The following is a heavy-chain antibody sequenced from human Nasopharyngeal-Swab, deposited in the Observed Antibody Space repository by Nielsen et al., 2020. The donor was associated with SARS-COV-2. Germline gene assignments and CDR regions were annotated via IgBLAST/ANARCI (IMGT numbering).Heavy chain of an antibody. CDR3: ARDSRGYSYGYIYFDY. CDR1: GFTLSSYW. CDR2: IKQDGSEK. J-gene: IGHJ4*02. V-gene: IGHV3-7*03. Sequence: GRSLRLSCPASGFTLSSYWMSWVRQAPGKGLEWVANIKQDGSEKYYVDSVKGRFTISRDNAKNSLYLQMNSLRAEDSAVYYCARDSRGYSYGYIYFDYWGQGTLVTVSS. D-gene: IGHD5-18*01.